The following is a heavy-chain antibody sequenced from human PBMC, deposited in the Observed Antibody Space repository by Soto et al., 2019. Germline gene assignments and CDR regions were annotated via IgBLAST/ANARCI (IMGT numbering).Heavy chain of an antibody. CDR3: ARDRAGREWSYYYYGMDV. J-gene: IGHJ6*02. D-gene: IGHD3-3*01. V-gene: IGHV1-18*04. CDR2: ISAYNGNT. Sequence: ASVKVSCKASGYMFITYGISWVRQAPGQGLEWMGWISAYNGNTNYAQKLQGRVTMTTDTSTSTAYMELRSLRSDDTAVYYCARDRAGREWSYYYYGMDVWGQGTTVTVS. CDR1: GYMFITYG.